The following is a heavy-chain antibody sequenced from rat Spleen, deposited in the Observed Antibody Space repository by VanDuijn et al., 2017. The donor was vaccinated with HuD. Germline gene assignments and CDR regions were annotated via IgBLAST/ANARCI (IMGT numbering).Heavy chain of an antibody. CDR1: GFTFSDYN. Sequence: EVQLVESGGGLVQPGRSLKLSCAASGFTFSDYNMAWVRQAPRKGLEWVASISPSGVTYYRDSVKGRFTVSRENAESTLYLLMDILRSEDTATYYCVRQDTSGYSNWFAYWGPGTMVTVSS. D-gene: IGHD4-3*01. J-gene: IGHJ1*01. V-gene: IGHV5-25*01. CDR2: ISPSGVT. CDR3: VRQDTSGYSNWFAY.